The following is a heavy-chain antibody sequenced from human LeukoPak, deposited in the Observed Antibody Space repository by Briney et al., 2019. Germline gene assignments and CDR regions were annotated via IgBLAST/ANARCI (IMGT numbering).Heavy chain of an antibody. V-gene: IGHV3-15*01. CDR1: GFTFNNAW. D-gene: IGHD3-10*01. J-gene: IGHJ4*02. CDR3: TTDPFGLRYPLDY. CDR2: IKSKIDGGTA. Sequence: GGSLRLSCAASGFTFNNAWMSWIRQAPGKGLEWVGRIKSKIDGGTADYATPVKGRFAISRDDSKNMLYLQMNSLKTEDTAVYYCTTDPFGLRYPLDYWGQGTLVTVSS.